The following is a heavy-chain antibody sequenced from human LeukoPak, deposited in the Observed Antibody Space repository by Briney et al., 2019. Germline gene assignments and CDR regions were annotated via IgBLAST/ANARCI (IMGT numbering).Heavy chain of an antibody. J-gene: IGHJ1*01. CDR2: IYYSGST. Sequence: KTSETLSLTCTVSGGSIRSSSYYWGWIRQPPGKGLEWIGSIYYSGSTNYNPSLKSRVTISVDTSKNQFSLKLSSVTAADTAVYYCASVRVGASKLAEYIENWGQGTLVTVSA. CDR3: ASVRVGASKLAEYIEN. D-gene: IGHD1-26*01. CDR1: GGSIRSSSYY. V-gene: IGHV4-39*07.